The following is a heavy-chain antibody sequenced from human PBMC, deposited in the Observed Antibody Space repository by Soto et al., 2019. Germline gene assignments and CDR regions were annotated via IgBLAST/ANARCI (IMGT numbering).Heavy chain of an antibody. Sequence: GGSLRLSCAASGFTFSSYDMHWVRQATGKGLEWVSAIGTAGDTYYPGSVKGRFTISRENAKNSLYLQMNSLRAGDTAVYYCARGVRQAQKFVFIPVNHWFDPWGQGTLVTVSS. CDR1: GFTFSSYD. CDR2: IGTAGDT. D-gene: IGHD3-16*01. V-gene: IGHV3-13*01. J-gene: IGHJ5*02. CDR3: ARGVRQAQKFVFIPVNHWFDP.